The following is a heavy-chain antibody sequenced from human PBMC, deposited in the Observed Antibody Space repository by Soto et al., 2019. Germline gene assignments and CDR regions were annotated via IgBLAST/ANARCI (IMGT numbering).Heavy chain of an antibody. CDR3: ARGKCSGGSCYFQAFAP. CDR1: EFTFSNYA. CDR2: ISGSSSNI. D-gene: IGHD2-15*01. Sequence: PGGSLRLSCAASEFTFSNYAMSWVRQAPGKGLEWVSAISGSSSNIYYAASVKGRFTISRDNAKNTLSLQMNSLRAEDTAVYYCARGKCSGGSCYFQAFAPWGKGTLVSAAS. J-gene: IGHJ5*02. V-gene: IGHV3-21*01.